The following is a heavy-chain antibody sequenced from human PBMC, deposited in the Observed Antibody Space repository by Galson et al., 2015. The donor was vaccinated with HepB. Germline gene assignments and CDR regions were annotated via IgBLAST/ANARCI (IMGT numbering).Heavy chain of an antibody. V-gene: IGHV1-18*01. CDR3: ARDATVTTWERNWFDP. CDR1: GYTFTSYG. Sequence: SVKVSCKASGYTFTSYGISWVRQAPGQGLEWMGWISAYNGNTNYAQKLQGRVTMTTDTSTSTAYMELRSLRSDDTAVYYCARDATVTTWERNWFDPWGQGTLVTVSS. CDR2: ISAYNGNT. J-gene: IGHJ5*02. D-gene: IGHD4-17*01.